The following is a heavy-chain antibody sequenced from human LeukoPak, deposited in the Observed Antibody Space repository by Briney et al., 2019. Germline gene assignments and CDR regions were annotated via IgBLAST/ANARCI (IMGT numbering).Heavy chain of an antibody. V-gene: IGHV3-66*01. CDR1: GFTFSSYA. Sequence: GGSLRLSCAASGFTFSSYAMSWVRQAPGKGLEWVSILYVGGGTHYADSVKGRFTFSRDSSQTTLYLQMNSLRAEDTAVYFCARGVNTGYYAPWSFDYWGQGTLVTVSS. D-gene: IGHD3-9*01. J-gene: IGHJ4*02. CDR2: LYVGGGT. CDR3: ARGVNTGYYAPWSFDY.